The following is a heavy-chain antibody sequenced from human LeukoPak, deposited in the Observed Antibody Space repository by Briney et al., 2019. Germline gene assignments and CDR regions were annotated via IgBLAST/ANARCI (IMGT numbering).Heavy chain of an antibody. J-gene: IGHJ2*01. V-gene: IGHV1-69*05. CDR2: IIPIFGTA. CDR1: GYTFTGYY. Sequence: ASVKVSCKASGYTFTGYYIHWVRQAPGQGLEWMGRIIPIFGTANYAQKFQGRVTITTDESTSTAYMELSSLRSEDTAVYYCARETMIVVVTSDWYFDLWGRGTLVTVSS. CDR3: ARETMIVVVTSDWYFDL. D-gene: IGHD3-22*01.